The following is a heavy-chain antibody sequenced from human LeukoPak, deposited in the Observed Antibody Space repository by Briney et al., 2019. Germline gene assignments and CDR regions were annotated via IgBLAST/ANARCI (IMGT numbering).Heavy chain of an antibody. CDR2: INPNSGNT. CDR3: AREVVPAALRKYNWFDP. Sequence: ASVKVSCTASGYTFTGYYIHWVRQAPGQGLEWMGWINPNSGNTGYAQKFQGRVTMTRNTSISTAYMELSSLRSEDTAVYYCAREVVPAALRKYNWFDPWGQGTLVTVSS. D-gene: IGHD2-2*01. V-gene: IGHV1-8*02. J-gene: IGHJ5*02. CDR1: GYTFTGYY.